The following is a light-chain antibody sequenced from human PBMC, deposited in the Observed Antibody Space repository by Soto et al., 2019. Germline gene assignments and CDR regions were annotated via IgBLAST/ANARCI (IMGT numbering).Light chain of an antibody. V-gene: IGKV1-5*01. CDR3: QQYDTSSRT. J-gene: IGKJ2*01. Sequence: DIQMTQSPSTLSASVGEGVTITCRASQNISVCLAWYQQRPGKAPKFLMYDASSLETGVPSRFSGSGSGTEFTLTIRSLQPDDAATYSCQQYDTSSRTFGHGTKVEIK. CDR2: DAS. CDR1: QNISVC.